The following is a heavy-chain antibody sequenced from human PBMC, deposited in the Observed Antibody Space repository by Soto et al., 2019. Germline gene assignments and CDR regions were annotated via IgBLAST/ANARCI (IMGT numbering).Heavy chain of an antibody. J-gene: IGHJ4*02. D-gene: IGHD4-17*01. CDR1: GFTLSSYG. V-gene: IGHV3-33*01. CDR2: MWYDGSNK. Sequence: QVQLVESGGGVVQPGRSLRLSCAASGFTLSSYGMHWVRQAPGKGLGWVAVMWYDGSNKYYADSGEGRFTMSRDNSKTPLDLQRTSLGADAAAVCYCARLDGTVFVNLFGYWGQGSLVTFSS. CDR3: ARLDGTVFVNLFGY.